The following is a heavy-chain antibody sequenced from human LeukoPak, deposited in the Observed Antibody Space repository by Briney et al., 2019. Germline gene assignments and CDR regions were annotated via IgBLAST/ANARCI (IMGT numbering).Heavy chain of an antibody. J-gene: IGHJ4*02. V-gene: IGHV1-2*02. D-gene: IGHD7-27*01. CDR2: INPNSGGT. CDR1: GYTFTAYF. Sequence: ASVKVSCKASGYTFTAYFIHWVRQAPGQGLEWMGWINPNSGGTIYAQKFQGRVTMTRDTSITTAYMELSRLRSDDTAVYYCARTLSTGVPLDYWGQGTLVTVSS. CDR3: ARTLSTGVPLDY.